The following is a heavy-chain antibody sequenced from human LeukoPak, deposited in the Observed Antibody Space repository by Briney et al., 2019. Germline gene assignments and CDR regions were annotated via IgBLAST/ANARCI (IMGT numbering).Heavy chain of an antibody. V-gene: IGHV3-23*01. J-gene: IGHJ5*02. CDR1: GFTFSSHG. D-gene: IGHD1-26*01. CDR2: ISPNGVIT. Sequence: GGSLRLSCAASGFTFSSHGMNWVRQAPGKGLEWVSGISPNGVITYYTDSVKGRFTISRDNAKNTLYLQMNSLRAEDTAVYYCARDLSYSYRGLSGRFDPWGQGTLVTVSS. CDR3: ARDLSYSYRGLSGRFDP.